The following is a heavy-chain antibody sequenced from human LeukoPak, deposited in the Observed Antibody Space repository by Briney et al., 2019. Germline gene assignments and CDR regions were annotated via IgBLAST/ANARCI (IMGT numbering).Heavy chain of an antibody. V-gene: IGHV3-11*01. J-gene: IGHJ5*02. CDR1: GFTFSDYY. CDR2: ISTSGSTI. D-gene: IGHD3-16*01. CDR3: ARVRGLGWGSYPFAP. Sequence: PGGSLRLSCAASGFTFSDYYMSWIRQAPGKGLEWVSYISTSGSTIYYGDSVKGRFTISRDNAKNSLYLQMNSLRAEDTAVYYCARVRGLGWGSYPFAPWAQGTLVTVPS.